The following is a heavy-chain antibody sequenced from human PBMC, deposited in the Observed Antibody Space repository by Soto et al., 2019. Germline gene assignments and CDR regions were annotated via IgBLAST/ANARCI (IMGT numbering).Heavy chain of an antibody. CDR3: AKDSGSGSYSQLAH. D-gene: IGHD3-10*01. CDR2: ISYDGSNK. V-gene: IGHV3-30*18. Sequence: GSLRLSCAASGFTFSSYGMHWVRQAPGKGLEWVAVISYDGSNKYYADSVKGRFTISRDNSKNTLYLQMNSLRAEDTAVYYCAKDSGSGSYSQLAHWRQGTLVTVSS. J-gene: IGHJ4*02. CDR1: GFTFSSYG.